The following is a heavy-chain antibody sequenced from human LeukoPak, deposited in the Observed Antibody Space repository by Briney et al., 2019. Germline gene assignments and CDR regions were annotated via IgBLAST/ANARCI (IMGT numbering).Heavy chain of an antibody. CDR2: ISYDGSNK. D-gene: IGHD3-3*01. CDR1: GFTFSSYA. J-gene: IGHJ6*02. V-gene: IGHV3-30-3*01. CDR3: VKERGYYDVLSGGRYYYMDA. Sequence: GGSLRLSCAASGFTFSSYAMHWVRQAPGKGLEWVAVISYDGSNKYYADSVKGRFTISRDNSKNTLYLQMNSLRAEDTAVYFCVKERGYYDVLSGGRYYYMDAWGQGTTVIVSS.